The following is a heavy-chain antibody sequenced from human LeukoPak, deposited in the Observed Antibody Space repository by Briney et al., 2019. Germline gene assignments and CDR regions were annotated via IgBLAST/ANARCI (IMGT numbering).Heavy chain of an antibody. CDR3: ARDRTEHYYDSSGYYPLHY. J-gene: IGHJ4*02. CDR1: GYTLTELS. Sequence: GASVKVSCKVSGYTLTELSMHWVRQAPGEGLEWMGGFDPEDGETIYAQKFQGRVTMTRDTSISTAYMELSRLRSDDTAVYYCARDRTEHYYDSSGYYPLHYWGQGTLVTVSS. D-gene: IGHD3-22*01. CDR2: FDPEDGET. V-gene: IGHV1-24*01.